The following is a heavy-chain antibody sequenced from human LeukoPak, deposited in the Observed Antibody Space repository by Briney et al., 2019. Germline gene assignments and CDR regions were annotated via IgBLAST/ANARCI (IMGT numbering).Heavy chain of an antibody. CDR2: ISYDGSNK. CDR1: GFTFSSYA. D-gene: IGHD2-21*01. J-gene: IGHJ5*02. Sequence: GGSLRLSCAASGFTFSSYAMHWVRQAPGKGLEWVAVISYDGSNKYYADSVKGRFTISRDNSKNTLYLQMNSLRAEDTAVYYCARDRIRIFVVGSAFDPWGQGTLVTVSS. V-gene: IGHV3-30*01. CDR3: ARDRIRIFVVGSAFDP.